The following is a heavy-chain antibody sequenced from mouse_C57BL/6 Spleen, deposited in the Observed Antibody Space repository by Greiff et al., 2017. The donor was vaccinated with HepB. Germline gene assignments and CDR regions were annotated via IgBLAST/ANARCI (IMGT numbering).Heavy chain of an antibody. V-gene: IGHV2-9-1*01. J-gene: IGHJ4*01. Sequence: VKLVESGPGLVAPSQCLSITCTVSGFSLTSYAISWVRQPPGKGLEWLGVIWTGGGTNYNSALKSRRSTSKDNSKSQVFLKMNSLQTDDTARYYCCGYDYDGYAMDYWGQGTSVTVSS. D-gene: IGHD2-4*01. CDR1: GFSLTSYA. CDR2: IWTGGGT. CDR3: CGYDYDGYAMDY.